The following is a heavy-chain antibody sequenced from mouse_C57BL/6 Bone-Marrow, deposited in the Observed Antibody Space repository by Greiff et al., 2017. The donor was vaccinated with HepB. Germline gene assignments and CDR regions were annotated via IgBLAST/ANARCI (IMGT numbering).Heavy chain of an antibody. Sequence: VQLQQSGAELVRPGASVKLSCTASGFNIKDYYMHWVKQRPEQGLEWIGRIDPEDGDTEYAPKFPGKATMTADTSSNTAYLQLSSLTSEDTAVYYCTTGITTVEDSAYWGQGTLVTVSA. J-gene: IGHJ3*01. CDR1: GFNIKDYY. V-gene: IGHV14-1*01. CDR2: IDPEDGDT. D-gene: IGHD1-1*01. CDR3: TTGITTVEDSAY.